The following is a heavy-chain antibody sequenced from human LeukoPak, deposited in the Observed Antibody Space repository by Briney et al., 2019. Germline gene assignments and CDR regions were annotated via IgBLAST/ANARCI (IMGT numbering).Heavy chain of an antibody. D-gene: IGHD1-26*01. CDR1: GAFINGYF. CDR3: ARDRHGSFYTRDL. V-gene: IGHV4-59*01. CDR2: VSHTGAT. Sequence: SETLSLICSVSGAFINGYFWNWARQTPEKRLDWIGYVSHTGATTSNPTLKSRVSITIETSKSQIFLTRTSVAASSYALYYCARDRHGSFYTRDLWGPGTIVSVS. J-gene: IGHJ3*01.